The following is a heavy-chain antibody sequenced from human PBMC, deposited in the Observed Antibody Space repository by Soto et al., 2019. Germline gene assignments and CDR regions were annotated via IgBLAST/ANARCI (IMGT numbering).Heavy chain of an antibody. CDR3: ARVGGPANIAVRPVTFYYNCPVAD. V-gene: IGHV1-3*04. Sequence: QVQLVQSGAELKRPGASVKVSCKASGYTFTNYPLHWVRQAPGQRLEWMGWINTANGNTKYSQSFQDRVNITRDTAASTAYIELSSLTSEGTAVYYGARVGGPANIAVRPVTFYYNCPVADWGLGTTVTVSS. D-gene: IGHD6-6*01. J-gene: IGHJ6*02. CDR1: GYTFTNYP. CDR2: INTANGNT.